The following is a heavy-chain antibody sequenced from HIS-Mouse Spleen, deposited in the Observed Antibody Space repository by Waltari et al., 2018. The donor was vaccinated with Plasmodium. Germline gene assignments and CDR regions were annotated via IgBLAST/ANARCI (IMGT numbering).Heavy chain of an antibody. J-gene: IGHJ2*01. CDR3: ARDRRGYWYFDL. Sequence: EVQLVESGGGLVQPGGSLRLPCAASGFTFSSFWMSWVRQAQGKGLEWVAKIKQDGSEKYYVDSVKGRFTISRDNAKNSLYLQMNSLRAEDTAVYYCARDRRGYWYFDLWGRGTLVTVSS. CDR1: GFTFSSFW. D-gene: IGHD5-12*01. V-gene: IGHV3-7*01. CDR2: IKQDGSEK.